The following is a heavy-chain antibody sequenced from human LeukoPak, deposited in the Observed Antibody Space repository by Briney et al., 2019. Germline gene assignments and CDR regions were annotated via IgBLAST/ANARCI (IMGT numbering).Heavy chain of an antibody. V-gene: IGHV3-21*06. J-gene: IGHJ4*02. CDR3: AREGGNSESVYFDY. CDR1: GFTFSTFA. D-gene: IGHD4-23*01. CDR2: ITGSGPYM. Sequence: PGGSLRLSCAASGFTFSTFAMHWVRLSPGKGLEWVSSITGSGPYMLYADSVKHRFTISRDNTKNLLYLEMNSLRAEDTAVYYCAREGGNSESVYFDYWGQGTLVTVSS.